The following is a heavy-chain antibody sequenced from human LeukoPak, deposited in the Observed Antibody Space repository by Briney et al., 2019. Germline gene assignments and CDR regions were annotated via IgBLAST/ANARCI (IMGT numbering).Heavy chain of an antibody. J-gene: IGHJ4*02. CDR3: ANLLRWEPY. CDR1: GGSIGTYY. V-gene: IGHV4-59*01. D-gene: IGHD4-23*01. Sequence: SETLSLTCTVSGGSIGTYYWSWIRQPPGKGLEWIGYIYYNGYTDYNPSLKSRVTISLHTSKNQFSLKLSSVTAADTAVYYCANLLRWEPYWGQGTLVTVSS. CDR2: IYYNGYT.